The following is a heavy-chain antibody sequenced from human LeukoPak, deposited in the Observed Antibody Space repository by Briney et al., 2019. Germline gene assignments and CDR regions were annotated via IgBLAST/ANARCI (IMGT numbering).Heavy chain of an antibody. D-gene: IGHD6-19*01. CDR3: ARDEYHIAVAGTGLSYSYGMDV. CDR1: GFTFSSYS. CDR2: ITRSSSYI. V-gene: IGHV3-21*01. J-gene: IGHJ6*02. Sequence: GGSLRLSRAASGFTFSSYSMSWVRQAPGKGLEWVSSITRSSSYIFYADSVKGRSTISRDNGKNSLYLQMNSLRAEDTAVYYCARDEYHIAVAGTGLSYSYGMDVWGQGTTVTVSS.